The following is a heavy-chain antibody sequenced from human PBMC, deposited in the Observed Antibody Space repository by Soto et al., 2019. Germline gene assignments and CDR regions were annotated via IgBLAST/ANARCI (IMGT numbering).Heavy chain of an antibody. V-gene: IGHV1-8*01. J-gene: IGHJ4*02. CDR1: GYTFTSYD. Sequence: ASVKVSCKASGYTFTSYDINWVRQATGQGLEWMGWMNPKSGNTGYAQKFQGRVTMTRNTSISTAYMELSSLRSEDTAVYYCARRTYSDFIWGSYRPFDYWGQGTLVTVSS. CDR2: MNPKSGNT. D-gene: IGHD3-16*02. CDR3: ARRTYSDFIWGSYRPFDY.